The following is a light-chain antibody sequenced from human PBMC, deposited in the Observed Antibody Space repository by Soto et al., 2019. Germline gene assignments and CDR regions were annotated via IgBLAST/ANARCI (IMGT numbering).Light chain of an antibody. CDR1: SSDVGGYNY. CDR2: EVS. CDR3: SSCTSSNTWV. V-gene: IGLV2-14*01. Sequence: QFVLTQPASVSGSPGQSIAISCTGTSSDVGGYNYVSWYQQHPGKAPKLMIYEVSNRPSGVSNRFSGSKSGNTASLTISGLQAEDEADYYCSSCTSSNTWVFGGGTKLTVL. J-gene: IGLJ3*02.